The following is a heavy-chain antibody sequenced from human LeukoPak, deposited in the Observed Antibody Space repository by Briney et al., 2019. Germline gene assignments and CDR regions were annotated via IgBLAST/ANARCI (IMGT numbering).Heavy chain of an antibody. CDR2: IYPGDSDT. D-gene: IGHD1-26*01. Sequence: GESLKISCKGSGYSFTSYWIAWVRQMPGKGLEWMGIIYPGDSDTRYSPSFQGQVIISADKSISTAYLQWKSLKASDTARYYCARLMSPVSIVVPDAFDIWGQGTMVTVSS. J-gene: IGHJ3*02. CDR1: GYSFTSYW. V-gene: IGHV5-51*01. CDR3: ARLMSPVSIVVPDAFDI.